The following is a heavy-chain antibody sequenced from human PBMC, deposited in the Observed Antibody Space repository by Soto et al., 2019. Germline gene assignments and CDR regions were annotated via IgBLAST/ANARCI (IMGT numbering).Heavy chain of an antibody. CDR2: IYHSGSP. D-gene: IGHD2-2*01. V-gene: IGHV4-4*02. CDR1: GGSISSGTW. Sequence: QVQLQESGPGLVKPSGTLSLTCAVSGGSISSGTWWSWVRQSPGRGLEWIGEIYHSGSPNYNPSLKSRVTMSVDQPKNLVSLSLSSVTAAASALYYCARRIPAAPNGFDPWGQGTLVTVSS. CDR3: ARRIPAAPNGFDP. J-gene: IGHJ5*02.